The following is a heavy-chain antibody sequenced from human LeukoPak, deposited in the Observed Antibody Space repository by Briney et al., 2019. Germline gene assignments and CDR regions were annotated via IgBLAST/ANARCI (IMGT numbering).Heavy chain of an antibody. CDR3: SRDQGRNREFKFDY. Sequence: GASVKVSCKASGYTFTNYGISWVRQAPGQGLEWMGWISAYNGNTNYAQKLQGRVTVTTDPSTSKGLLEARGLESDGAGGYYWSRDQGRNREFKFDYWGQGTLVTVSS. D-gene: IGHD1-14*01. J-gene: IGHJ4*02. CDR2: ISAYNGNT. CDR1: GYTFTNYG. V-gene: IGHV1-18*01.